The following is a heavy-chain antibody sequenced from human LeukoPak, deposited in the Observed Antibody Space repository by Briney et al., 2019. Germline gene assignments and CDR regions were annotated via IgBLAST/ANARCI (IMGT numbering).Heavy chain of an antibody. CDR3: ARNMVRGVNFDAFDI. V-gene: IGHV1-46*01. Sequence: GASVKVSCEASGGTFSSYAISWVRQAPGQGLGWMGIINPSGGSTSYAQKFQGGVTMTRDMSTSTVYMELSSLRSEDTAVYYCARNMVRGVNFDAFDIWGQGTMVTVSS. CDR1: GGTFSSYA. CDR2: INPSGGST. D-gene: IGHD3-10*01. J-gene: IGHJ3*02.